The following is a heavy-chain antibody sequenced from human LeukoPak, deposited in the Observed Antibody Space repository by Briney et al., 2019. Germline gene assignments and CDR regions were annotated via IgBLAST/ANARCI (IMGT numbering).Heavy chain of an antibody. CDR2: ISSSSSYI. Sequence: GGSLRLSCAASGFTFSSYSVNWVRQAPGKGLEWVSSISSSSSYIYYADSVKGRFTISRDNAKNSLYLQMNSLRAEDTAVYYCARDLFDYGDFTGLDYWGQGTLVTVSS. CDR1: GFTFSSYS. CDR3: ARDLFDYGDFTGLDY. D-gene: IGHD4-17*01. V-gene: IGHV3-21*01. J-gene: IGHJ4*02.